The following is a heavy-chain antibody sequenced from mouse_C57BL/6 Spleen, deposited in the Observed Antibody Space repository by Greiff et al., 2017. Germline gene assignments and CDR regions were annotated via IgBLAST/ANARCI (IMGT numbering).Heavy chain of an antibody. Sequence: DVQLQESGPELVKPGASVKMSCKASGYTFTDYNMHWVKQSHGKSLEWIGYINPNNGGTSYNQKFKGKATLTVNKSSSTAYMELRSLTSEDSAVYYCARGRYYGSSLDYWGQGTTLTVSS. D-gene: IGHD1-1*01. CDR2: INPNNGGT. CDR3: ARGRYYGSSLDY. V-gene: IGHV1-22*01. CDR1: GYTFTDYN. J-gene: IGHJ2*01.